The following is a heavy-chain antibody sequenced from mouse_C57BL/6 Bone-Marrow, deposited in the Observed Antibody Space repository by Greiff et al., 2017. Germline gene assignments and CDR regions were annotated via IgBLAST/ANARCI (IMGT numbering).Heavy chain of an antibody. J-gene: IGHJ3*01. D-gene: IGHD3-2*02. CDR3: ARGAQARFAY. V-gene: IGHV1-80*01. CDR1: GYAFSSYW. Sequence: QVQLKESGAELVKPGASVKISCKASGYAFSSYWMNWVKQRPGKGLEWIGQIYPGDGDTNYNGKFKGKATLTADKSSSTASLQLSSLTSEDSAVYFCARGAQARFAYWGQGTLVTVSA. CDR2: IYPGDGDT.